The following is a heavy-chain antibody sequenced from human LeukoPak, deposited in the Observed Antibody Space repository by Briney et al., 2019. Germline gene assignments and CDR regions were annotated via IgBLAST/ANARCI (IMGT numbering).Heavy chain of an antibody. CDR1: GFPFTTYW. CDR2: IKQDGSAE. CDR3: ARDAGYYGHGL. Sequence: TGGSLRLSCAASGFPFTTYWMGWVRQAPGKGLEWLANIKQDGSAEHYADSVRGRFTISRDNAKISLFLQMNSLTAEDTAVYYCARDAGYYGHGLWGQGTVVTVSS. D-gene: IGHD3-10*01. V-gene: IGHV3-7*01. J-gene: IGHJ4*02.